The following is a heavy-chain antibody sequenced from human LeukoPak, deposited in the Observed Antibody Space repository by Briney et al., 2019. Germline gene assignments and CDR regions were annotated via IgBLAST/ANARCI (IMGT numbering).Heavy chain of an antibody. CDR3: AKENDGDILTGPLRNPNCFDP. J-gene: IGHJ5*02. CDR2: ISGRGAST. Sequence: AGSLRLSCAAAGFTFSSYAMSWVRQAPGKGREWVSAISGRGASTYYADTVKGRCTISRDNSKNTLYLQINSLRAEDTAVYYCAKENDGDILTGPLRNPNCFDPWCQGTLVTVPS. D-gene: IGHD3-9*01. CDR1: GFTFSSYA. V-gene: IGHV3-23*01.